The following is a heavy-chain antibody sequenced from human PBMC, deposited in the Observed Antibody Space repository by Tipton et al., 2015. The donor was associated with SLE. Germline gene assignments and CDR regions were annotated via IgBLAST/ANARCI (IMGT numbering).Heavy chain of an antibody. J-gene: IGHJ4*02. V-gene: IGHV3-23*01. Sequence: SLRLSCATSGFTFSSYALSWVRRAPGKGLEWVSAISGGGGSTYHADFVKGRFSISIDKSKKTLFLQMNSLRVDDTAPYHCAKFEKTTDFYLDSWGQGTLVSVSS. D-gene: IGHD1/OR15-1a*01. CDR3: AKFEKTTDFYLDS. CDR2: ISGGGGST. CDR1: GFTFSSYA.